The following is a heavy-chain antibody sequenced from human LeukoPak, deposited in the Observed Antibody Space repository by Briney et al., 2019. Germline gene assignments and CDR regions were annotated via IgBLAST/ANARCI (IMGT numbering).Heavy chain of an antibody. CDR1: GFTVSTNY. D-gene: IGHD3-3*01. Sequence: GGSLRLSCAASGFTVSTNYMSWVRQAPGKGLEWVSAISGSGGSTYYADSVKGRFTISRDNSKNTLYLQMNSLRAEDTAVYYCAKDRITIFGVVIDLDYWGQGTLVTVSS. CDR3: AKDRITIFGVVIDLDY. J-gene: IGHJ4*02. V-gene: IGHV3-23*01. CDR2: ISGSGGST.